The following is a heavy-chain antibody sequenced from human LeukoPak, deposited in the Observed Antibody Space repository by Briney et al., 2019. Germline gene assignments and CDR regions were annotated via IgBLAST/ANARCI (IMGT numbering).Heavy chain of an antibody. V-gene: IGHV3-23*01. D-gene: IGHD6-13*01. CDR1: GFTFSSYA. CDR2: ISGSGGST. Sequence: PGGSLRLSCAASGFTFSSYAMSWVRQAPGKGLEWVSAISGSGGSTYYADSEKGRFTISRDNSKNTLYLQMNSLGAEDTAVYYCAKDKAIAAAGYFDYWGQGTLVTVSS. CDR3: AKDKAIAAAGYFDY. J-gene: IGHJ4*02.